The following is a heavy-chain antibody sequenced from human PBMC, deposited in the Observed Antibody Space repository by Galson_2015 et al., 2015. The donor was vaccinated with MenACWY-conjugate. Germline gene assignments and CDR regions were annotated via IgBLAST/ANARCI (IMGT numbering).Heavy chain of an antibody. Sequence: SLRLSCAASGFTFSDNWMSWVRQAPGRGLEWVANIKPDGSEKYYMDSVKGRFTISRDNAKNSLYLQMNSLRAEDTAVYHCAKARPPRHYGGDSKSNWYFDLWGRGTLVTVSS. CDR1: GFTFSDNW. CDR3: AKARPPRHYGGDSKSNWYFDL. V-gene: IGHV3-7*03. D-gene: IGHD4-23*01. J-gene: IGHJ2*01. CDR2: IKPDGSEK.